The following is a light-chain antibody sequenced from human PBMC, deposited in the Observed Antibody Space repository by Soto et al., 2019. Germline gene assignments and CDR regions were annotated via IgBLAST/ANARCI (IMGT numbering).Light chain of an antibody. J-gene: IGKJ4*01. V-gene: IGKV3-15*01. CDR3: QQYNNWPLT. CDR2: GAS. Sequence: EIVMTQSPVTLSVSPGERATLSCRASQSVSSNLAWYHQKPGQAPRLLIYGASTRATGIPARFSGSGSGTEFTLTISSLQSEDFVVYYCQQYNNWPLTFGGGTKVEIK. CDR1: QSVSSN.